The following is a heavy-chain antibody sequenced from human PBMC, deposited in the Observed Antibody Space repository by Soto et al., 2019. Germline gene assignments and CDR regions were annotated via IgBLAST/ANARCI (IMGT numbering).Heavy chain of an antibody. CDR1: GFTFITYV. CDR3: SKSLVRWGDYYYFMDV. D-gene: IGHD3-16*01. V-gene: IGHV3-23*01. Sequence: EVQLLESGGDLVQSGGSLRLSCAASGFTFITYVMTWVRQAPGKGLEWVSTISGAGGNTYYADSVKGRFTISRDNSKNTLYLQINSLRAEDTAVYYCSKSLVRWGDYYYFMDVWGKGTTVTVSS. J-gene: IGHJ6*03. CDR2: ISGAGGNT.